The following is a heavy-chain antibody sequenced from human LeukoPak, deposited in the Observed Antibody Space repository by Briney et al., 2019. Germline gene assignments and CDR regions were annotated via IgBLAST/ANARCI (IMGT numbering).Heavy chain of an antibody. CDR3: AKRSCSGGACNFDY. CDR2: ISDNGAAT. J-gene: IGHJ4*02. D-gene: IGHD2-15*01. V-gene: IGHV3-23*01. CDR1: GFTFSSYA. Sequence: GGSLRLSCAGSGFTFSSYAMTWVRRAPGKGLEWVSAISDNGAATTYADSVKGRFTISRDNSRNTLYLQMNSLRAEDTAVYYCAKRSCSGGACNFDYWGQGTLVTVSS.